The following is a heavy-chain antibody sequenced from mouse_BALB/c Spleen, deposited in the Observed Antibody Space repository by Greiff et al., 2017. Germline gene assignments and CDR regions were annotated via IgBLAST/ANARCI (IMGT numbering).Heavy chain of an antibody. J-gene: IGHJ1*01. V-gene: IGHV7-1*02. CDR3: ARAAYYGNYWYFDV. CDR1: GFTFSDFY. CDR2: SRNKANDYTT. D-gene: IGHD2-10*01. Sequence: EVQGVESGGGLVQPGGSLRLSCATSGFTFSDFYMEWVRQPPGKRLEWIAASRNKANDYTTEYSASVKGRFIVSRDTSQSILYLQMNALRAEDTAIYYCARAAYYGNYWYFDVWGAGTTVTVSS.